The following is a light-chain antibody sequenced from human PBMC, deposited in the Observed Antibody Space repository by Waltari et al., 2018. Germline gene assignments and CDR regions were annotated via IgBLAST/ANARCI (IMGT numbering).Light chain of an antibody. CDR3: QQYNRWPPIT. CDR1: QSVSSN. V-gene: IGKV3-15*01. Sequence: VVLTQSPATLSVSPGESAIISCRASQSVSSNLAWYQQKPGQAPRLLIYDASTRASSNPAKFRGSGAGTEVTLTINSLQSEDSANYYCQQYNRWPPITFGQGTRLDIK. CDR2: DAS. J-gene: IGKJ5*01.